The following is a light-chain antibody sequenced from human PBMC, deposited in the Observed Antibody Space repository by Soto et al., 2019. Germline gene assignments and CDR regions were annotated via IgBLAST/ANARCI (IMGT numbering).Light chain of an antibody. CDR3: QQYGSSPQT. CDR1: QSVSSY. CDR2: GAS. V-gene: IGKV3-20*01. J-gene: IGKJ1*01. Sequence: EIVLTHSQGTLSLSPGERANLSCSASQSVSSYLAWDQQKPGQAPRLLIYGASSRATGIPDRFSGSGSGTDFTLTISRLEPEDFAVYYCQQYGSSPQTFGQGTKVDIK.